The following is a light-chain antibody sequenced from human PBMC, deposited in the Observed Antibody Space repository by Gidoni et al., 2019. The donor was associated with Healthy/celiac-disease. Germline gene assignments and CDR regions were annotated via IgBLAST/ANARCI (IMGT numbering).Light chain of an antibody. V-gene: IGLV2-14*01. Sequence: QSALTQPASVSGSPGQSITISCPGTSSDVGGYNYGSWYQQHPGKAPKLMIYEVSNRPSGVPDRFSGSKSGNTASLTISGLQAEDEADYYCSSYTSSSTLYVFGTGTKVTVL. CDR3: SSYTSSSTLYV. J-gene: IGLJ1*01. CDR1: SSDVGGYNY. CDR2: EVS.